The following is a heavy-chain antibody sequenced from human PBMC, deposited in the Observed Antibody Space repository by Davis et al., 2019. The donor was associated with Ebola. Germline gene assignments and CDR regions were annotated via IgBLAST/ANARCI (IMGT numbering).Heavy chain of an antibody. Sequence: GESLKISCAASGFTFDDYTMHWVRQPPGKGLEWVSLINWDGTTSYAESLKGRFTISRDNAKNSLYLQMNSLRGEDTAFYYCAKGRTIPLALDFWGRGTLVTVSS. V-gene: IGHV3-43*01. CDR2: INWDGTT. CDR3: AKGRTIPLALDF. D-gene: IGHD2-2*02. CDR1: GFTFDDYT. J-gene: IGHJ4*02.